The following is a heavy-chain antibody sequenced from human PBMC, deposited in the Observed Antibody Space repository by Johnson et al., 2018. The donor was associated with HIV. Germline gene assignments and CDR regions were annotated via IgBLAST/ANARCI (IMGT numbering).Heavy chain of an antibody. CDR1: GFTVSSNY. J-gene: IGHJ3*02. D-gene: IGHD3-3*01. CDR3: ARDQEGFYDSVFDI. CDR2: INWNGGTT. Sequence: VQLVESGGGLVQPGGSLRLSCAASGFTVSSNYMNWVRQAPGKGLEWVSGINWNGGTTYYADSVKGRFTISRDNAKNSLYLQMNSLRAEDTALYFCARDQEGFYDSVFDIWGQGTMVTVSS. V-gene: IGHV3-20*04.